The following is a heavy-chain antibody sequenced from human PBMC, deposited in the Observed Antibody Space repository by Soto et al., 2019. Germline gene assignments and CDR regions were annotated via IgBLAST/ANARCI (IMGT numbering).Heavy chain of an antibody. CDR1: GFTFSSYG. CDR2: IWYDGSNK. Sequence: QVQLVESGGGVVQPGRSLRLSCAASGFTFSSYGMHWVRQAPGKGLEWVAVIWYDGSNKYYADSVKGRFTISRDNSKNXLYLQVNSLRAEDTAVYYCARESSPGIAVAGTFDSWGQGTLVTVSS. D-gene: IGHD6-19*01. V-gene: IGHV3-33*01. CDR3: ARESSPGIAVAGTFDS. J-gene: IGHJ4*02.